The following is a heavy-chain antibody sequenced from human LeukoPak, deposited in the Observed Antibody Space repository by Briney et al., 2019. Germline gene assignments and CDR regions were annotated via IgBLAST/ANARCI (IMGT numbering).Heavy chain of an antibody. J-gene: IGHJ5*02. V-gene: IGHV1-46*01. CDR3: TRTSGYQPYNNWFGP. D-gene: IGHD5-12*01. CDR1: GYTFTSYH. Sequence: ASVKVSCKASGYTFTSYHMHWVRQAPGQGLEWMGIINPSGGSTSYAQKFQGRVTMTRDTSTSTVYMELSSLRSEDTAVYYCTRTSGYQPYNNWFGPWGQGTLVTVSS. CDR2: INPSGGST.